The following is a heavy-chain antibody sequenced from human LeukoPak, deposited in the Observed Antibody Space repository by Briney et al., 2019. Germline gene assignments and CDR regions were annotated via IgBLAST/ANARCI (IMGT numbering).Heavy chain of an antibody. CDR1: GGSISSGGYY. CDR3: ARVVYDFWSGSNLS. CDR2: IYHSGST. J-gene: IGHJ4*02. D-gene: IGHD3-3*01. V-gene: IGHV4-30-2*01. Sequence: SETLSLTCTVSGGSISSGGYYWSWIRQPPGKGLEWIGYIYHSGSTYYNPSLKSRVTISVDRSKNQFSLKLSSVTAADTAVYYCARVVYDFWSGSNLSWGQGTLVTVSS.